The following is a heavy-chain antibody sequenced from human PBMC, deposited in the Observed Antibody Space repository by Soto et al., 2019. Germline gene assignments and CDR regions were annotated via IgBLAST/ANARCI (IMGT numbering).Heavy chain of an antibody. J-gene: IGHJ4*02. CDR2: ISYDGSSK. D-gene: IGHD2-15*01. Sequence: QVQLVESGGGVVQPGRSLRLSCAASGFTFSSYGMHWVRQAPGKGLEWVAVISYDGSSKYYADSVKGRFTISKDNSKNTLYLQMNSLRAEETAVYYCAKDRRKVVVAAPFDYWGQGTLVTVSS. CDR3: AKDRRKVVVAAPFDY. CDR1: GFTFSSYG. V-gene: IGHV3-30*18.